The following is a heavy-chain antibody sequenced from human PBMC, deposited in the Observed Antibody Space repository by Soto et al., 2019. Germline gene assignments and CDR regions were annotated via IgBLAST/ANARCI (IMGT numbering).Heavy chain of an antibody. V-gene: IGHV4-34*01. CDR3: ARGLGVAVASKSHYFDY. J-gene: IGHJ4*02. D-gene: IGHD6-19*01. CDR1: GGSFSGYY. Sequence: SETLSLTCAVYGGSFSGYYWSWIRQPPGKGLEWIGEINHSGSTNYNPSLKSRVTISVDTSKNQFSLKLSSVTAADTAVYYCARGLGVAVASKSHYFDYWGEGTLVTVSS. CDR2: INHSGST.